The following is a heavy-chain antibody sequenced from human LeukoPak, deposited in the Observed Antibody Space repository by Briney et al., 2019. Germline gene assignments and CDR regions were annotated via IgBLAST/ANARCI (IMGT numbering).Heavy chain of an antibody. CDR2: IYPGDSDT. V-gene: IGHV5-51*01. CDR1: GYTFTNYW. D-gene: IGHD2-21*01. J-gene: IGHJ4*02. Sequence: GESLKISCKGSGYTFTNYWIGWVRQMPGKGLEWMGIIYPGDSDTRYSPSFQGQVTISADKSISTAYLQWSSLKASDTAIYYCARRSCAGGCCYAYWGQGTLGTVSS. CDR3: ARRSCAGGCCYAY.